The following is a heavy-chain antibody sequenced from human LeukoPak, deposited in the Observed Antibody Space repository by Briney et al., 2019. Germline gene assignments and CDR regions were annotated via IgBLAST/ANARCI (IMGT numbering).Heavy chain of an antibody. J-gene: IGHJ4*02. V-gene: IGHV1-8*03. CDR2: MNPNSGNT. CDR1: GYTFTSYD. CDR3: ARARGKLTRYYFDY. D-gene: IGHD3-16*01. Sequence: ASVKVSCKASGYTFTSYDINWVRQATGQGLEWMGWMNPNSGNTGYAQKFQGRVTITRNTSISTAYMELSSLRSEDTAVYCCARARGKLTRYYFDYWGQGTLVTVSS.